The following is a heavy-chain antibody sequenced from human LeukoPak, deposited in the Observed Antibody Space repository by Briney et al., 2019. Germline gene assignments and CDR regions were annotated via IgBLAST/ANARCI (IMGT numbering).Heavy chain of an antibody. V-gene: IGHV4-59*01. D-gene: IGHD3-10*01. Sequence: SETLSLTCSVSGDSISTYYWSWIRQPPGKGLEWIGYIYNSGSTNYNPSLKSRVTISVDTSKNQFSLKLASVTAADTAVYYCARDRELGYWGQGTLVTVSS. CDR1: GDSISTYY. CDR2: IYNSGST. J-gene: IGHJ4*02. CDR3: ARDRELGY.